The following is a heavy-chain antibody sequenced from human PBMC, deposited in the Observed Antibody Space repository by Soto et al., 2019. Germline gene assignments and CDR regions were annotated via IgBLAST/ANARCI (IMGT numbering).Heavy chain of an antibody. V-gene: IGHV3-74*01. Sequence: GGSLRLSCAASGLIFSNYKMHWVRRAPGKGLVWVSRINTDGSITDYADSVKGRFTVSRDNPKNTLYLQMNSLRAEDTAVYYCARDTDGLHYWGQGTLVTVSS. CDR1: GLIFSNYK. CDR2: INTDGSIT. J-gene: IGHJ4*02. CDR3: ARDTDGLHY.